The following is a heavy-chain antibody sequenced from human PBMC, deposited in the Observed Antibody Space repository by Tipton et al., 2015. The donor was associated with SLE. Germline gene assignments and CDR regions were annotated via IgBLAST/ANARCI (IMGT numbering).Heavy chain of an antibody. Sequence: SLRLSCAVSGGSISSNNWWSWVRQPPGKGLEWIGEIYHSGSTNYNPSLETRVTISVDKSRNQFSLKLSSVTAADTAVYYCARDRGYCSSASCYNWFDPWGQGTLVTVSS. V-gene: IGHV4-4*02. CDR3: ARDRGYCSSASCYNWFDP. CDR2: IYHSGST. CDR1: GGSISSNNW. J-gene: IGHJ5*02. D-gene: IGHD2-2*01.